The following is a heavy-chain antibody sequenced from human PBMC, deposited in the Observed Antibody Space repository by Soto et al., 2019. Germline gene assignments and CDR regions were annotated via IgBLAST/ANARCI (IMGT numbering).Heavy chain of an antibody. CDR3: AKNPLRTHCSSTSCYLDY. CDR1: GFTFSSYA. D-gene: IGHD2-2*01. V-gene: IGHV3-23*01. J-gene: IGHJ4*02. Sequence: EVQLLESGGGLVQPGGSLRLSCAASGFTFSSYAMSWVRQAPGKGLEWVSAISGSGGSTYYADSVKGRFTISRDNSKNTLYLQMNSLRAEDTAVYYCAKNPLRTHCSSTSCYLDYWGQGTLVTVSS. CDR2: ISGSGGST.